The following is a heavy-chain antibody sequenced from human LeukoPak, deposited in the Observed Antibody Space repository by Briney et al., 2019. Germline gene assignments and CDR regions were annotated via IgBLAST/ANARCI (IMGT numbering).Heavy chain of an antibody. CDR1: GFTFSSYW. D-gene: IGHD5-18*01. CDR3: ARGGVYSYGSFDY. J-gene: IGHJ4*02. CDR2: INSDGSST. V-gene: IGHV3-74*01. Sequence: GGSPRLSCAASGFTFSSYWMHWVRQAPGKGLVWVSRINSDGSSTSYADSVKGRLTISRDKAKNTLYVQMNSLRAEDTAVYYCARGGVYSYGSFDYWGQGTLVTVSS.